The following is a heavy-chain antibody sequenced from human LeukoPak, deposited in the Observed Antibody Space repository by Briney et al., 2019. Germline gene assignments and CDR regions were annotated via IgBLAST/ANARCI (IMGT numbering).Heavy chain of an antibody. CDR2: IYYSGST. D-gene: IGHD3-9*01. CDR3: ARGFAPYDILTGYYFTSPLGAFDI. V-gene: IGHV4-61*05. CDR1: GGSISSSSYY. Sequence: SETLSLTCTVSGGSISSSSYYWGWIRQPPGKGLEWIGHIYYSGSTNYNPSLKSRDTISVDTSKNQFSLKLSSVTAADTAVYYCARGFAPYDILTGYYFTSPLGAFDIWGQGTMVTVSS. J-gene: IGHJ3*02.